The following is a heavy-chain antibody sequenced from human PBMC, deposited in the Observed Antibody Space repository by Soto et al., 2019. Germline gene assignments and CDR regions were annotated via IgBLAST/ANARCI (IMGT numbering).Heavy chain of an antibody. CDR2: IFSDAER. CDR1: GFSLTTGRMG. D-gene: IGHD3-16*01. J-gene: IGHJ6*02. V-gene: IGHV2-26*01. CDR3: VRMNAASYYSYYEMDV. Sequence: SGPTLVNPTETLTLTCNVSGFSLTTGRMGVSWIRQPPGKALEWLAHIFSDAERSYSRSLQGRLTVSKVGYGSQVVLTMTNMDPVDSGTYFCVRMNAASYYSYYEMDVWGQGTTVTVSS.